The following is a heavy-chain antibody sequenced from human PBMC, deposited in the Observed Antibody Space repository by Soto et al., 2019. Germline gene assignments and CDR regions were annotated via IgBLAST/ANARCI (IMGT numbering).Heavy chain of an antibody. J-gene: IGHJ6*02. CDR3: ARYGILIAREDYYYYGMDV. CDR1: GFTFSSYA. Sequence: GGSLRLSCAASGFTFSSYAMSWVRQAPGKGLEWVSAISGSGGSTYYADSVKGRFTISRDNSKNTLYLQMNSLRAEDTAVYYCARYGILIAREDYYYYGMDVWGQGTTVTVSS. D-gene: IGHD3-9*01. CDR2: ISGSGGST. V-gene: IGHV3-23*01.